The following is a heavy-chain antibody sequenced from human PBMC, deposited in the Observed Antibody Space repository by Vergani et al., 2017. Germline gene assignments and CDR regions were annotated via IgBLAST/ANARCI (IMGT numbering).Heavy chain of an antibody. D-gene: IGHD3-3*01. CDR3: ARVRRSYYMDV. V-gene: IGHV4-59*12. CDR2: IYYSGST. Sequence: QVQLQESGPGLVKPSETLSLTCTVSGGSISSYYWSWIRQPPGKGLEWIGYIYYSGSTNYNPSLKSRVTISRDNAKNSLYLQMNSLRAEDTAVYYCARVRRSYYMDVWGKGTTVTVSS. J-gene: IGHJ6*03. CDR1: GGSISSYY.